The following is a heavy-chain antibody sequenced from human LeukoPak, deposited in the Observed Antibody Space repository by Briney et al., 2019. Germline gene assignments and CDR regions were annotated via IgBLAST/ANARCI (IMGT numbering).Heavy chain of an antibody. Sequence: GASVKVSCKASGYTFTGYYMHWVRQAPGQGLEWMGWINPNSGGTNYAQKFQGRVTMTRDTSISTAYMELSRLRSDDTAVYYCARDSTIFGVVMYYFDYWGQGTLVTVSS. CDR2: INPNSGGT. CDR1: GYTFTGYY. CDR3: ARDSTIFGVVMYYFDY. V-gene: IGHV1-2*02. J-gene: IGHJ4*02. D-gene: IGHD3-3*01.